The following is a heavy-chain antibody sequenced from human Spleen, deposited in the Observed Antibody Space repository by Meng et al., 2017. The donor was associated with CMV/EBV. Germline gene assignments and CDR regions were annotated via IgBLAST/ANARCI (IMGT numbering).Heavy chain of an antibody. J-gene: IGHJ4*02. Sequence: FTFGNYAMRWVRQAPGKGLEWVSGISGSGGSTYYADSVKGRFTISRDTSKNTLYLQMNSLRAEDTAVYYCAKGALDYGGNSYYFDYWGQGTLVTVSS. V-gene: IGHV3-23*01. CDR3: AKGALDYGGNSYYFDY. D-gene: IGHD4-23*01. CDR2: ISGSGGST. CDR1: FTFGNYA.